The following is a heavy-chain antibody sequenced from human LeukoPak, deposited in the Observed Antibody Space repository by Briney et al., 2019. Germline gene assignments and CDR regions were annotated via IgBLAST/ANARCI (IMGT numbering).Heavy chain of an antibody. Sequence: PSETLSLTCAVSGGSITSLYCNWIRQPPGKGLEWIGYICKSETTNYSPSLRSRVTISADTSKNQFSLKLSSVTAADTAVYYCARELWFANAPGSWLDPWGQGTLVTVSS. CDR3: ARELWFANAPGSWLDP. D-gene: IGHD3-10*01. CDR2: ICKSETT. J-gene: IGHJ5*02. V-gene: IGHV4-59*11. CDR1: GGSITSLY.